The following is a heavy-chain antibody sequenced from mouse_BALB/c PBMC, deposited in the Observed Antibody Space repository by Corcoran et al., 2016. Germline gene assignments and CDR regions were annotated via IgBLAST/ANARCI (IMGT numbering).Heavy chain of an antibody. CDR2: INPYNGGT. CDR3: ATYEYGAWFAY. Sequence: EVQLQQSGPELVKPGASMKISCKASGYSFTGYTMNWVKQSHGKNLGWIGLINPYNGGTSYNQKFKGKATLTVDKSSSTAYMELLSLTSEDSAVYYCATYEYGAWFAYWGQGTLVTVSA. V-gene: IGHV1-18*01. CDR1: GYSFTGYT. J-gene: IGHJ3*01. D-gene: IGHD2-4*01.